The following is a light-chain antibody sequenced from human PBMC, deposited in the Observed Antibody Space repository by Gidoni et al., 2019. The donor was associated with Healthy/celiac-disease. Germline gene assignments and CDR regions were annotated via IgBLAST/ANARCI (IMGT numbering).Light chain of an antibody. J-gene: IGKJ2*01. Sequence: EIVMTQSPATLSVSPGARATLSCRASQSVSSNLAWYQQKPGQAHRLLIYGASTRATGIPARYSGSGSGTEFTLTFSSLQSEDFAVYFWQQYNNWPPMYTFGQGTKLEIK. CDR2: GAS. CDR1: QSVSSN. CDR3: QQYNNWPPMYT. V-gene: IGKV3-15*01.